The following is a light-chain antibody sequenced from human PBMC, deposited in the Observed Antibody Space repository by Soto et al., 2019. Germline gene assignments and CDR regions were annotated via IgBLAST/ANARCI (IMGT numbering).Light chain of an antibody. CDR2: EGI. Sequence: QSALTQPASVSGSPGQSITISCTGTSSDIGTYNLVSWYQHYPGKAPKLMIYEGIKRPSGVSNRFSGSKSGNTAFLTISGLQAEDEADYYCAAWDGSLNGVLFGGGTKLTVL. V-gene: IGLV2-23*01. CDR3: AAWDGSLNGVL. CDR1: SSDIGTYNL. J-gene: IGLJ2*01.